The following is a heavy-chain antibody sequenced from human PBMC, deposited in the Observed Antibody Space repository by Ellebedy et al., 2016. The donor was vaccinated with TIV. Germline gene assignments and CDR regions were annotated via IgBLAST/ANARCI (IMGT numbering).Heavy chain of an antibody. Sequence: ASVKVSXKASGYTFTGYYIQWVRQAPGQGLEWMGWIDPKRGGTNYAHNFQGRVTMTTDTSISTAYMELNSLTSDDTAVYYCARELGIGYYFDNWGQGTLVTVSS. V-gene: IGHV1-2*02. CDR3: ARELGIGYYFDN. J-gene: IGHJ4*02. D-gene: IGHD7-27*01. CDR2: IDPKRGGT. CDR1: GYTFTGYY.